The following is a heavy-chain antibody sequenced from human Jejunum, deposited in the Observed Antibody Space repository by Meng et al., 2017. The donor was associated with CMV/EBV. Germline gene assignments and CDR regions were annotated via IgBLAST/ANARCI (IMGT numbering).Heavy chain of an antibody. CDR3: AKEGDYDSFDH. D-gene: IGHD5-12*01. Sequence: SCAASGFPFSTHYMHWVRQAPGKGLVWLSRINSDGFSTTYADSVKGRFTISRDNAKNTLFLQMNSLTDEDTAKYYCAKEGDYDSFDHWGQGTLVTVSS. CDR2: INSDGFST. CDR1: GFPFSTHY. V-gene: IGHV3-74*01. J-gene: IGHJ4*02.